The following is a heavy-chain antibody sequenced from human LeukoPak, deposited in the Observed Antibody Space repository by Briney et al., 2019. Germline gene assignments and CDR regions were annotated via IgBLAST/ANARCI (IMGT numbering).Heavy chain of an antibody. CDR3: ARGAGIAVAGTV. J-gene: IGHJ4*02. CDR1: GGSISSGGYY. CDR2: IYHAGSSGST. D-gene: IGHD6-13*01. V-gene: IGHV4-39*07. Sequence: SGTLSLTCTVSGGSISSGGYYWGWIRQPPGKGLEWIASIYHAGSSGSTYYNPSLKSRVSISADTSKNQFSLKLISVTAADTAVYYCARGAGIAVAGTVWGQGTLVTVSS.